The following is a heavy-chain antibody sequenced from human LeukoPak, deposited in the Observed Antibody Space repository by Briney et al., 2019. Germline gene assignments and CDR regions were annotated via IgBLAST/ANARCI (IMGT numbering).Heavy chain of an antibody. CDR2: INPNSGGT. V-gene: IGHV1-2*02. J-gene: IGHJ4*02. CDR3: ARTSLYDSASDY. CDR1: GYTFSGYY. Sequence: ASVKVSCKASGYTFSGYYMHWVRQAPGQGLEWMGWINPNSGGTKYAQKFQGRVTMTRDTSISTAYMELTRLRSDDTAMYYCARTSLYDSASDYWGQGTLVTVSS. D-gene: IGHD3-22*01.